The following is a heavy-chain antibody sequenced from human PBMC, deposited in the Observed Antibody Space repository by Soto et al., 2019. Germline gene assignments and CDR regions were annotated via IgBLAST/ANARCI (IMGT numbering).Heavy chain of an antibody. CDR2: ISYDGSNK. Sequence: PGGSLRLSCAASGFTFSSYGMHWVRQAPGKGLEWVAVISYDGSNKYYADSVKGRFTISRDNSKNTLYLQMNSLRAEDTAVYYCAKEFSPRPFLDYWGQGTLVTVSS. J-gene: IGHJ4*02. CDR1: GFTFSSYG. D-gene: IGHD3-3*02. CDR3: AKEFSPRPFLDY. V-gene: IGHV3-30*18.